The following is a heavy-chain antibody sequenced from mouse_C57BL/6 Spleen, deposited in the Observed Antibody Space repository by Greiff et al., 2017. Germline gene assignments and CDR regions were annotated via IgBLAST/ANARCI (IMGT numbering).Heavy chain of an antibody. CDR3: ARSVTKDAMDY. V-gene: IGHV1-50*01. J-gene: IGHJ4*01. D-gene: IGHD2-3*01. CDR2: IDPSDSYT. CDR1: GYTFTSYW. Sequence: QVQLQQPGAELVKPGASVKLSCKASGYTFTSYWMQWVKQRPGQGLEWIGEIDPSDSYTNYNQKYKGKATLTVDTSSSTAYMQLSCLTSEDSAVDYCARSVTKDAMDYWGQGTSVTVSS.